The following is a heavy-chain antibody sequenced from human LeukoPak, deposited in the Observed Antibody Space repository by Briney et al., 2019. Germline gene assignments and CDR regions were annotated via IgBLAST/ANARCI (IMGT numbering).Heavy chain of an antibody. J-gene: IGHJ4*02. CDR2: IYHSGST. D-gene: IGHD6-19*01. Sequence: SETLSLTCTVSGYSISSGFYWGWIRQPPGKGLEWIGSIYHSGSTYYNPSRKSRVTMSVDTSKNQFSLKLSSVTAADTAVYYCARAVGSGRYFFDYWGQGTLVTVSS. V-gene: IGHV4-38-2*02. CDR3: ARAVGSGRYFFDY. CDR1: GYSISSGFY.